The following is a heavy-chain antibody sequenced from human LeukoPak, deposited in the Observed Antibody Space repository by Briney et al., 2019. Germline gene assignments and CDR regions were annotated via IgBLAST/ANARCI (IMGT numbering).Heavy chain of an antibody. J-gene: IGHJ6*03. D-gene: IGHD2-2*02. CDR2: IYTSGST. CDR3: ARVKAIGYCSSTSCYSHYYYYYMDV. CDR1: GGSISSGSYY. Sequence: SQTLSLTCTASGGSISSGSYYWSWIRQPAGKGLEWIGRIYTSGSTNYNPSLKSRVTISVDTSKNQFSLKLSSVTAADTAVYYCARVKAIGYCSSTSCYSHYYYYYMDVWGKGTTVTVSS. V-gene: IGHV4-61*02.